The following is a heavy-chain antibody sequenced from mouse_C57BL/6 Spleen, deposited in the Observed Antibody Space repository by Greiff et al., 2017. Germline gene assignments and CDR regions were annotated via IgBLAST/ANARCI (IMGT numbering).Heavy chain of an antibody. CDR3: TGSDYDGFGY. CDR1: GYTFKDDY. J-gene: IGHJ3*01. D-gene: IGHD2-4*01. V-gene: IGHV14-4*01. Sequence: EVQLQQSGAELVRPGASVKLSCTASGYTFKDDYMHWVKQRPEQGLEWIGWIDPGNGDTDYASKFQGKATITADTSSSTAYLQLSSLTTEDTAVYYCTGSDYDGFGYWGQGTLVT. CDR2: IDPGNGDT.